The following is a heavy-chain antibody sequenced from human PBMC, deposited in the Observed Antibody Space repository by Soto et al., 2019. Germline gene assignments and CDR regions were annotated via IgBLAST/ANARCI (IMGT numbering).Heavy chain of an antibody. CDR1: GYTFTSYD. CDR2: MNPNSGNT. J-gene: IGHJ3*02. D-gene: IGHD3-10*01. CDR3: ARGINYHESGDDAFDI. V-gene: IGHV1-8*01. Sequence: QVQLVQSGAEVKKPGASVKVSCKASGYTFTSYDINWVRQATGQGLEWMGWMNPNSGNTGYAQKFXGXVXMXXNTSISTAYKELSSLRSEDTAVYYCARGINYHESGDDAFDIWGQGTMVTVSS.